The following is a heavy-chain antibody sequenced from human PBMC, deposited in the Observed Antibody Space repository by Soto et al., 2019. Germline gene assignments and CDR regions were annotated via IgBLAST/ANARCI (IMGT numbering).Heavy chain of an antibody. CDR1: GGSFSNYY. CDR3: ASGAPSRY. CDR2: IYNSGTT. Sequence: QMQLQESGPGLVKASETLSLTCSVSGGSFSNYYWAWIRQAPGKGLEWIGSIYNSGTTNYNPSLKSRVIISIESSKSQFSLRLNSVTVSDSAVYYCASGAPSRYWGQEILVTVSS. V-gene: IGHV4-59*08. D-gene: IGHD4-17*01. J-gene: IGHJ4*02.